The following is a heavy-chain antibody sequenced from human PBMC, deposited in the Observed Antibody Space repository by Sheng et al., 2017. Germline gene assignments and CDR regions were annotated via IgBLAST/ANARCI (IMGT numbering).Heavy chain of an antibody. D-gene: IGHD5-12*01. V-gene: IGHV4-34*01. Sequence: QVQLQQWGAGLLKPSETLSLTCAVYGGSFSGYYWSWIRQPPGKGLEWIGEINHSGSTNYNPSLKSRVTISVDTSKNQFSLKLSSVTAADTAVYYCARVGDGYNLIRYWGQGTLVTVSS. J-gene: IGHJ4*02. CDR1: GGSFSGYY. CDR2: INHSGST. CDR3: ARVGDGYNLIRY.